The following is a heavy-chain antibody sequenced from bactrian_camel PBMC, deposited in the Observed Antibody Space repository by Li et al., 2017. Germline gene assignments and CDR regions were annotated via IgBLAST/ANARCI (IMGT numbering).Heavy chain of an antibody. CDR2: INSVGGST. CDR3: GNGGRLWDLGDAEF. Sequence: DVQLVESGGGLVQPGGSLRLSCAASGFTFSSYGMSWVRQAPGKGLEWVSAINSVGGSTYYADSVKGRFAISRDNSNNTVYLQLNSLKTEDTAMYYCGNGGRLWDLGDAEFWGQGTQVTVS. CDR1: GFTFSSYG. D-gene: IGHD5*01. J-gene: IGHJ4*01. V-gene: IGHV3S40*01.